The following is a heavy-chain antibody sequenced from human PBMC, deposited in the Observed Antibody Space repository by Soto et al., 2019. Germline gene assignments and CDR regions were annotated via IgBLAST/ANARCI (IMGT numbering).Heavy chain of an antibody. J-gene: IGHJ6*02. CDR1: GGSISSGGYY. D-gene: IGHD2-15*01. V-gene: IGHV4-31*03. CDR2: IYYSGST. CDR3: ICSCSGGSCYYGMDV. Sequence: QVQLQESGPGLVKSSQTLSLTCTVSGGSISSGGYYWSWIRQHPGKGLEWIGYIYYSGSTYYNPSLKSRVTISVDTSKNQFSLKLSSVTAADTAVHYCICSCSGGSCYYGMDVWGQGTTVTVSS.